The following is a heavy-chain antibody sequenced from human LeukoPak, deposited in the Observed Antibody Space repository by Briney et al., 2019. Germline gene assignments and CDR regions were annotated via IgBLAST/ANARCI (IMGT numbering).Heavy chain of an antibody. J-gene: IGHJ5*02. Sequence: SETLSLTCTVSGGSISSGSYYWSWIRQPAGKGLEWIGRIYTSGSTNYNPSLKSRVTISVDTSKNQFSLKLSSVTAADTAVYYCARQGMATMKRVDKNWFDPWGQGTLVTVSS. D-gene: IGHD5-24*01. CDR2: IYTSGST. CDR1: GGSISSGSYY. V-gene: IGHV4-61*02. CDR3: ARQGMATMKRVDKNWFDP.